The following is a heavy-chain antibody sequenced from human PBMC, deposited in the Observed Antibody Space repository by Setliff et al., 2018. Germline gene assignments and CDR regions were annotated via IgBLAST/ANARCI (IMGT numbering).Heavy chain of an antibody. CDR1: GFSITSGYY. D-gene: IGHD2-2*01. CDR2: LYHSGTT. Sequence: SETLSLTCAVSGFSITSGYYWGWIRQAPGKGLEWIGSLYHSGTTYYNPSLKRRVTISVGTSKNQFSLKLSSVTAADTAVYYCARAKGYCSSTSCRIYYFDYWGQGTLVTVSS. J-gene: IGHJ4*02. CDR3: ARAKGYCSSTSCRIYYFDY. V-gene: IGHV4-38-2*01.